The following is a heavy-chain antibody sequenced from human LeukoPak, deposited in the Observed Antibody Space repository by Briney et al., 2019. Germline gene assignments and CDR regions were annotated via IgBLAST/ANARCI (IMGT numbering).Heavy chain of an antibody. CDR1: GGSISSSSYY. D-gene: IGHD3-22*01. V-gene: IGHV4-39*07. CDR2: IYYSGST. J-gene: IGHJ4*02. CDR3: ARGRRRGYYDSREFDY. Sequence: PSETLSLTCTVSGGSISSSSYYWGWIRQPPGKGLEWIGSIYYSGSTYYNPSLKSRVTISVDTSKNQFSLKLSSVTAADTAVYYCARGRRRGYYDSREFDYWGQGTLVTVSS.